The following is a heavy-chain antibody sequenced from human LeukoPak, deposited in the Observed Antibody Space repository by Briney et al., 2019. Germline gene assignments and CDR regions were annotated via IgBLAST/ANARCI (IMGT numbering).Heavy chain of an antibody. D-gene: IGHD2-15*01. J-gene: IGHJ4*02. V-gene: IGHV3-23*01. CDR1: GFPLTNYA. CDR3: ARSGVAATPRTSDC. CDR2: ISASGST. Sequence: GGSLRLSCAASGFPLTNYAISWVRQAPGKGLEWVSAISASGSTYYADSVKGHFTISRDNSRNTLYLQMNSLRAEDTAAYYCARSGVAATPRTSDCWGQGTLVTVSS.